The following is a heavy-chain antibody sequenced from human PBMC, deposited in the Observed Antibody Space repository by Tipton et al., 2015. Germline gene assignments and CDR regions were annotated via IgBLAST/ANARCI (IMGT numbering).Heavy chain of an antibody. J-gene: IGHJ6*02. Sequence: QSGPEVKKPGASVKVSCKASGYSFDTYDITWMRQAPGQGLEWMGWISAYNGTANYLQKLQGRVTMTTDTSTRTAYMELRSLRSDDTAVYYCARDKGGYSHYYYGMDVWGQGTTVTVSS. V-gene: IGHV1-18*01. CDR3: ARDKGGYSHYYYGMDV. D-gene: IGHD3-10*01. CDR2: ISAYNGTA. CDR1: GYSFDTYD.